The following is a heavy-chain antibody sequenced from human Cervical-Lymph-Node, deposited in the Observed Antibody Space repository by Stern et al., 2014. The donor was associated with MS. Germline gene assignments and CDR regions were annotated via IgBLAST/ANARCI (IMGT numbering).Heavy chain of an antibody. CDR3: AATSHVGYFDY. CDR2: IVLGSGNP. D-gene: IGHD1-26*01. CDR1: GFTFTSSA. V-gene: IGHV1-58*01. J-gene: IGHJ4*02. Sequence: QLVESGPEVKKPGTSVKVSCKASGFTFTSSAVQWVRQARGQLLEWIGWIVLGSGNPNYAQKCQERVTITRDMSTSTAYMELSSLRSEDTAVYYCAATSHVGYFDYWGQGTLVTVSS.